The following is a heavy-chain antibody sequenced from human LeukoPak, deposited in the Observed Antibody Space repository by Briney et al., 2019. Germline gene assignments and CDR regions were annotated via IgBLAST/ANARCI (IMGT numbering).Heavy chain of an antibody. CDR3: ARVRRDYGGLAGYYYGMDV. Sequence: GGSLRLSCAASGFTFSSYWMHWVRQAPGKGLVWVSAIGTAGDTYYPGSVKGRFTISRENAKNSLYLQMNSLRAGDTAVYYCARVRRDYGGLAGYYYGMDVWGQGTTVTVSS. D-gene: IGHD4-23*01. V-gene: IGHV3-13*01. CDR1: GFTFSSYW. CDR2: IGTAGDT. J-gene: IGHJ6*02.